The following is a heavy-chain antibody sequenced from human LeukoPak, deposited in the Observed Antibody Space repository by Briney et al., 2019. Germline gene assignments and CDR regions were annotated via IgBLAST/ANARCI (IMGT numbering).Heavy chain of an antibody. CDR2: ISGSGGCT. V-gene: IGHV3-23*01. J-gene: IGHJ4*02. Sequence: GGSLRLSCAASGFTFSSYAMSWVRQAPGKGLEWVSAISGSGGCTYYADSVKGRFTISRDSSKNTLYLQMNSLRAEDTAVYYYARRYDGFDYWGQGTLVTVSS. D-gene: IGHD3-3*01. CDR3: ARRYDGFDY. CDR1: GFTFSSYA.